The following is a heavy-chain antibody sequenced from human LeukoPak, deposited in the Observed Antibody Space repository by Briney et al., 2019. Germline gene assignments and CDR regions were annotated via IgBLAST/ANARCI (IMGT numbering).Heavy chain of an antibody. Sequence: SGTLSLTCTVSGGSIRNVFSRCISPRPGGGLGCIWRVSTSGSTYYNPSLTSRVTMSADTSKNQYSLKLTSMTAADTAVYYCARGDIVMGGGRNWFDPWGQGTLVTVSS. D-gene: IGHD2-21*01. CDR1: GGSIRNVF. V-gene: IGHV4-4*07. CDR2: VSTSGST. J-gene: IGHJ5*02. CDR3: ARGDIVMGGGRNWFDP.